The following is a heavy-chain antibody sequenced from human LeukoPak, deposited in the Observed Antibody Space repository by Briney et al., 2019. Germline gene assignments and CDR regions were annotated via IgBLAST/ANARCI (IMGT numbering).Heavy chain of an antibody. D-gene: IGHD6-13*01. J-gene: IGHJ3*02. CDR3: ARHGANRQQLVMAFDI. CDR2: IYYSRST. CDR1: GVSISSYY. Sequence: SETLSLTCSVSGVSISSYYWSWIRQPPGQGLEWIGYIYYSRSTNYNPSLKSRVTISIDTSKNQFSLKVNSVTAADTAVYYCARHGANRQQLVMAFDIWGQGTMVTVSS. V-gene: IGHV4-59*08.